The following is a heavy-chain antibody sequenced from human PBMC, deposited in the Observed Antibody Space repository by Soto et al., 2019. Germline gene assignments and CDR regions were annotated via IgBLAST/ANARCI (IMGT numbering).Heavy chain of an antibody. J-gene: IGHJ4*02. V-gene: IGHV1-69*06. CDR2: IIPSFGTA. CDR1: GDTFSSYA. D-gene: IGHD1-7*01. Sequence: QVQLAQSGAEVKKPGSSVKVSCKATGDTFSSYAISWVRQAPGQGLELMGGIIPSFGTANYAQKCQGRVTITAYKSTSSAYMELSSLRSEHTAVDDCAREVDWNFHLGGQGTLVTVSS. CDR3: AREVDWNFHL.